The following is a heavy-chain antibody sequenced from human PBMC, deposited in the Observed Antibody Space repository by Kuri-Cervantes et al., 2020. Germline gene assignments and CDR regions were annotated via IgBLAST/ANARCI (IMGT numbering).Heavy chain of an antibody. J-gene: IGHJ3*02. V-gene: IGHV3-74*01. CDR3: ARDFISDAFDI. CDR1: GFTLNNYW. CDR2: INSDGSST. Sequence: GESLKISCVASGFTLNNYWMHWVRQPPGKGLVWVSSINSDGSSTSYADSVKGRFTNSRDSAKNSLYLQMNSLRDEDTAVYYCARDFISDAFDIWGQGTMVTVSS.